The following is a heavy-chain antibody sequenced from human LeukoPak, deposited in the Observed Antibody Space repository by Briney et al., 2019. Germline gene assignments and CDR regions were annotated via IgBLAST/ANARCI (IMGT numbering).Heavy chain of an antibody. V-gene: IGHV4-34*01. D-gene: IGHD5-24*01. CDR3: ARDRGDGYNAIDY. Sequence: SETLSLTCAVYGGSFSGYYWSWIRQPPGKGLEWIGEINHSGSTNYNPSLKSRVTISVDTSKNQFSLKLSSVTAADTAVYYCARDRGDGYNAIDYWGQGTLVTVSS. CDR1: GGSFSGYY. CDR2: INHSGST. J-gene: IGHJ4*02.